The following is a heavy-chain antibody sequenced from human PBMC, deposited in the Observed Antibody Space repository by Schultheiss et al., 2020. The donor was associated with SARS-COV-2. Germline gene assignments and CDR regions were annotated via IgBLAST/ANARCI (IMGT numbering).Heavy chain of an antibody. Sequence: GGSLRLSCAASGFTFSSYGMHWVRQAPGKGLEWVAVISYDGSNKYYADSVKGRFTISRDNSKNTLYLQMNSLRAEDTAVYYCATQTGGYYDFWSGYYTSGAFDIWGQGTMVTVSS. CDR2: ISYDGSNK. CDR3: ATQTGGYYDFWSGYYTSGAFDI. J-gene: IGHJ3*02. V-gene: IGHV3-30*03. D-gene: IGHD3-3*01. CDR1: GFTFSSYG.